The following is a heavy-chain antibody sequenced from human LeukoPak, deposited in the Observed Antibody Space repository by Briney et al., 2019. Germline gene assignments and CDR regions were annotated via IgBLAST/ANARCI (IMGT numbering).Heavy chain of an antibody. V-gene: IGHV1-18*01. CDR1: GYTFTTYG. CDR3: ARDQVYFYDSSGFDY. Sequence: ASVKVSCKTSGYTFTTYGFSWVRRAPGQGLEWMGWISGYNGHTNYAQNLQGRVTMTTDTSTSTAYMELRSLRSDDTAVYYCARDQVYFYDSSGFDYWGQGTLVTVSS. J-gene: IGHJ4*02. D-gene: IGHD3-22*01. CDR2: ISGYNGHT.